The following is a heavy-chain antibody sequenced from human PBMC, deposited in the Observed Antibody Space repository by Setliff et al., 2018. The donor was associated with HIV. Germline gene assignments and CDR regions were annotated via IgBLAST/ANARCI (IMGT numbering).Heavy chain of an antibody. V-gene: IGHV3-30*02. CDR2: IWYNGGKT. CDR3: AKDSGWQQLVLGLYDY. D-gene: IGHD6-13*01. CDR1: GFTFSSYG. Sequence: AGGSLRLSCAASGFTFSSYGMHWVRQAPGKGLEWVAFIWYNGGKTYYADSVKGRFTISRDNSKNTLYLQMNSLRAEDTAVYYCAKDSGWQQLVLGLYDYWGQGTLVTVSS. J-gene: IGHJ4*02.